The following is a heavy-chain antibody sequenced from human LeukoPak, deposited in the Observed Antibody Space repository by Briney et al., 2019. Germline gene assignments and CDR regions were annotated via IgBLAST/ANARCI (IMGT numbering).Heavy chain of an antibody. Sequence: GGSLRLSCAATGFTFSSYAMHWVRQAPGKGLEWVAVISSDGNNKYYADSVKGRFTISRDNSKNTLYMQMNSLRGEDTAVYYCARVRVGYYFDYWGQGTLVTVSS. CDR1: GFTFSSYA. CDR3: ARVRVGYYFDY. J-gene: IGHJ4*02. CDR2: ISSDGNNK. V-gene: IGHV3-30-3*01.